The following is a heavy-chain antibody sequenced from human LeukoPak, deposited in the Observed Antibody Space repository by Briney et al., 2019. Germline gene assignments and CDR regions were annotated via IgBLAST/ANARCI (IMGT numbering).Heavy chain of an antibody. Sequence: ASVNVSRKCSGYTFSRYGISWVRQAPAQGLEWMGWISAHNGNTNYAQKFQGRVAMTPDTSTSTAYMELRSLRSDDTAVYYCARQSMTGNERGDDAFDIWGQGTMVTVSS. J-gene: IGHJ3*02. CDR1: GYTFSRYG. D-gene: IGHD3-9*01. CDR2: ISAHNGNT. V-gene: IGHV1-18*01. CDR3: ARQSMTGNERGDDAFDI.